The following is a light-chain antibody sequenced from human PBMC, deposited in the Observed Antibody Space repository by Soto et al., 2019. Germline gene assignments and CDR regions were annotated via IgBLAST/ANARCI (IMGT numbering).Light chain of an antibody. CDR3: SSHTSGSTRV. Sequence: QSALTQPASVSGYPGQSIAISCTGTSSDVGGYDYVSWYQQHPDKAPKLMIYEGTKRPSGVSNRCSGSKSSNTASLTISGLQPEDEADYYRSSHTSGSTRVFGSGTKLTVL. V-gene: IGLV2-14*01. CDR2: EGT. J-gene: IGLJ1*01. CDR1: SSDVGGYDY.